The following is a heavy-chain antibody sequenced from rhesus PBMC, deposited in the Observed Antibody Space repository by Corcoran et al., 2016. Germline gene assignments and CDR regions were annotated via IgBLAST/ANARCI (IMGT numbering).Heavy chain of an antibody. Sequence: QLQLQESGPGLAKPSETLSVTCAVSGGSISSNYWSWNRQPPGQGLEGIGRIACSGGSTAYNPPLKSRVTIPTDTSKNQFSLKLSSVTAADSAVYYFARDSYYFSGKRYWGQGVLVTVSS. V-gene: IGHV4-173*01. J-gene: IGHJ4*01. CDR1: GGSISSNY. D-gene: IGHD3-16*01. CDR3: ARDSYYFSGKRY. CDR2: IACSGGST.